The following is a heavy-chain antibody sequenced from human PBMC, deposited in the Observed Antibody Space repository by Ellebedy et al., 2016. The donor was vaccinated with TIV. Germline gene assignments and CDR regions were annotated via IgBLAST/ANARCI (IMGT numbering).Heavy chain of an antibody. CDR3: ARDKSPGSFYGYFDD. V-gene: IGHV3-30-3*01. CDR1: GFTFSSYA. J-gene: IGHJ4*02. Sequence: GGSLRLXCAASGFTFSSYAMHWVRQAPGKGLEWVAVISYDGSNKHYADSVKGRFTISRDDSKNTLFLQMNSLKPEDMAVYNCARDKSPGSFYGYFDDWGQGTLVTVSS. CDR2: ISYDGSNK. D-gene: IGHD3-10*01.